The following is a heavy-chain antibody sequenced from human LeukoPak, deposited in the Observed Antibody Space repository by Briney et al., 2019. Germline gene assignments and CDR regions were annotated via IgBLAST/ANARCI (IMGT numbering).Heavy chain of an antibody. D-gene: IGHD6-13*01. CDR1: GFSFHIYV. J-gene: IGHJ4*02. CDR2: ISSSSSYI. V-gene: IGHV3-21*01. Sequence: GGSLRLSCAASGFSFHIYVMSWVRQAPGKGLEWVSSISSSSSYIYYADSVKGRFTISRDNAKNSLYLQMNSLRAEDTAVYYCARDSSSTYYFDYWGQGTLVTVSS. CDR3: ARDSSSTYYFDY.